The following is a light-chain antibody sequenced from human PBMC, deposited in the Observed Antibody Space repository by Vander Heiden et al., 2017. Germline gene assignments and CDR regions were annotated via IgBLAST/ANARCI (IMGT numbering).Light chain of an antibody. J-gene: IGKJ1*01. CDR3: QQYNVYSRT. V-gene: IGKV1-5*03. Sequence: DIQMTQSPSTLSAFVGDRVTITCRASQSISTWLAWYQQKPGKAPKVLIYQASSLQIGVPSRFSGSGSWTEFTLTISSLQPDDFATYYCQQYNVYSRTFGQGTKVEVK. CDR2: QAS. CDR1: QSISTW.